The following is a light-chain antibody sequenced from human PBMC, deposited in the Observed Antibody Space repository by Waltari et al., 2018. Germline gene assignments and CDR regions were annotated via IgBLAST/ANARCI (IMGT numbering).Light chain of an antibody. J-gene: IGLJ2*01. V-gene: IGLV3-25*02. CDR2: KDS. CDR1: ALPKQY. CDR3: QSADSSGTYVV. Sequence: SYELTQPPSVSVSPGQTARITCSGDALPKQYAYWYQQKPGQAPVLVIYKDSERPSGSPERFCGSRSGTTVRLTISGVQAEEEADYYGQSADSSGTYVVFGGGTKLTVL.